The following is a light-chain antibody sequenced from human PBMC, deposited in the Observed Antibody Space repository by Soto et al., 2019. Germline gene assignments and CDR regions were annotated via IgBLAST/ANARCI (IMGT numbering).Light chain of an antibody. CDR3: MQGTHRPIT. Sequence: DAVMTQSPLSLPVTLGQPASISCRSSESLLYSDGNIYLNWFHQRPGQSPRRLIYKVSNRDSGVPDRFSGSGSGTDFTLKISRVEAEDVGVYYCMQGTHRPITFGGGTKVDIK. V-gene: IGKV2-30*01. J-gene: IGKJ4*01. CDR1: ESLLYSDGNIY. CDR2: KVS.